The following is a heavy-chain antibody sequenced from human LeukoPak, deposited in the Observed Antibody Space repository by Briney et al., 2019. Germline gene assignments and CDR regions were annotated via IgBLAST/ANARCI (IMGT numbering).Heavy chain of an antibody. D-gene: IGHD3-10*02. Sequence: GASVKVSCKASGYTFTGYYMHWVRQAPGQGLEWMGWINPNSGGTNYAQKFQGRVTMTRDTSISTAYLELSRLRSDDTAVYYCARDPDYGITMSTSIDYWGQGTLVTVSS. CDR3: ARDPDYGITMSTSIDY. V-gene: IGHV1-2*02. CDR1: GYTFTGYY. J-gene: IGHJ4*02. CDR2: INPNSGGT.